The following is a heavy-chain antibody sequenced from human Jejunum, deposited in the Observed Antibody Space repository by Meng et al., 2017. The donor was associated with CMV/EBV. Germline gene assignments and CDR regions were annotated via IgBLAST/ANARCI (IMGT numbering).Heavy chain of an antibody. CDR2: IYTSGST. CDR3: ARDGGLDCGGDCYFDH. Sequence: QLQLQGSGPGLVKPSETLSLICTVSVVSIRSYYWSWIRLPAGKGLEWIGRIYTSGSTNYNPSLKSRVTMSLDTPKNQFSLKLTSVTAADTALYFCARDGGLDCGGDCYFDHWGQGILVTVSS. D-gene: IGHD2-21*02. J-gene: IGHJ4*02. CDR1: VVSIRSYY. V-gene: IGHV4-4*07.